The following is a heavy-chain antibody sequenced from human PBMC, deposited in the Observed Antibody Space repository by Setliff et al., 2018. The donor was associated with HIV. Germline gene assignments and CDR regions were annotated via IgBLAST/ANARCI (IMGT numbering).Heavy chain of an antibody. Sequence: GASVKVSCKASGFTFSDYYMHWVRQAPGQGLEWMGWVRPYNADKNYAQKFQGRVTMTSDTSISTAHMELRNLRSDDTAVYYCARDSGMAVVGTWRRLDPWGQGTLVTVSS. CDR3: ARDSGMAVVGTWRRLDP. CDR2: VRPYNADK. D-gene: IGHD6-19*01. V-gene: IGHV1-2*02. CDR1: GFTFSDYY. J-gene: IGHJ5*02.